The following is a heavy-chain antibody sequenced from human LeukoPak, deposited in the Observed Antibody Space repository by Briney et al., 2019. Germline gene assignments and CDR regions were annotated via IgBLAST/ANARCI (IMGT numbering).Heavy chain of an antibody. CDR1: GFTFSSYS. CDR3: ARGRSALGPDY. Sequence: PGRSLRLSCAASGFTFSSYSINWVRQAPGKGLEWVSYISSSSSTIYYADSVKGRFTIARDNAKISLYLQMNSLRAEDTAVYYCARGRSALGPDYWGQGTLVTVSS. J-gene: IGHJ4*02. V-gene: IGHV3-48*01. D-gene: IGHD6-25*01. CDR2: ISSSSSTI.